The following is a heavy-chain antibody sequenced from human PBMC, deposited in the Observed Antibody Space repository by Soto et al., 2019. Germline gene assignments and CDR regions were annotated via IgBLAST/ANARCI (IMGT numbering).Heavy chain of an antibody. CDR2: VYYTGHT. Sequence: LSLTCAVSGGSITSVGYYWGWMRDPALRGLEWVASVYYTGHTYYNPSLKSRATISLDTSNSQFSLQLTSVTAADTAVYYCARHSDFYYGSGSYGASFDPWGQGTLVTVSS. V-gene: IGHV4-39*01. D-gene: IGHD3-10*01. J-gene: IGHJ5*02. CDR1: GGSITSVGYY. CDR3: ARHSDFYYGSGSYGASFDP.